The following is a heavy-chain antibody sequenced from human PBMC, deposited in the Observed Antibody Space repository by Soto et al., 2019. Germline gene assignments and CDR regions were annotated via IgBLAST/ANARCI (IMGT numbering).Heavy chain of an antibody. CDR2: ISYDGSNK. CDR3: ASSPGIAAAGDY. CDR1: GFTFSSYA. D-gene: IGHD6-13*01. V-gene: IGHV3-30-3*01. J-gene: IGHJ4*02. Sequence: QVQLVESGGGVVQPGRSLRLSCAASGFTFSSYAMHWVRQAPGKGLEWVAVISYDGSNKYYADSVKGRLTISRDNSKNTLYLQMNSLRAEDTAVYYCASSPGIAAAGDYWGQGTLVTVSS.